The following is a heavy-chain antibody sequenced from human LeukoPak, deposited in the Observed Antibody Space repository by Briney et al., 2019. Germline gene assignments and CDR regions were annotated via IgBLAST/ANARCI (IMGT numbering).Heavy chain of an antibody. Sequence: PSETLSLTCAVYGGSFSGYCWSWIRQPPGRGLEWIGEINHSGRTNYKPSLKGRVTISVDTSKNQFSLKLSSVTAADTAVYYCARGGVGDRYLGYMDVWGKGTTVTVSS. D-gene: IGHD1-26*01. CDR2: INHSGRT. CDR1: GGSFSGYC. J-gene: IGHJ6*03. CDR3: ARGGVGDRYLGYMDV. V-gene: IGHV4-34*01.